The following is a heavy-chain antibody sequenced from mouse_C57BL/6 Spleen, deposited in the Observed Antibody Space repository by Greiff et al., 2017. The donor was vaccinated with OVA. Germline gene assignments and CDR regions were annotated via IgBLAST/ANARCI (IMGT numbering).Heavy chain of an antibody. Sequence: QVQLQQPGTELVKPGASVKLSCKASGYTFTSYWMHWVKQRPGQGLEWIGNINPSNGGTNYNEKFKSKATLTVDKSSSTAYMQLSSLTSEDSAVYYCAKNYYGSSYPYWYFDVWGTGTTVTLSS. J-gene: IGHJ1*03. D-gene: IGHD1-1*01. CDR2: INPSNGGT. CDR3: AKNYYGSSYPYWYFDV. V-gene: IGHV1-53*01. CDR1: GYTFTSYW.